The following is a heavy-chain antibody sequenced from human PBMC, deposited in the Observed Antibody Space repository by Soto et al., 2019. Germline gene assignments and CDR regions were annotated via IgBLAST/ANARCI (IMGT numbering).Heavy chain of an antibody. CDR1: GFTFSDYY. Sequence: PGGSLRLFCAASGFTFSDYYMSWIRQAPGKGLEWVSYISSSSSYTNYADSVKGRFTISRDNAKNSLYLQMNSLRAEDTAVYYCASWNYDFWSGPTPDYWGQGTLVTVSS. J-gene: IGHJ4*02. CDR2: ISSSSSYT. CDR3: ASWNYDFWSGPTPDY. D-gene: IGHD3-3*01. V-gene: IGHV3-11*06.